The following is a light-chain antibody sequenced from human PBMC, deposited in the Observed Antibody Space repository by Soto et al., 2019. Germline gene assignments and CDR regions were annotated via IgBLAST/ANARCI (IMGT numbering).Light chain of an antibody. J-gene: IGLJ2*01. CDR1: SGHTSYA. V-gene: IGLV4-69*01. Sequence: QSVLTQSPSASASLGASVKLTCTLSSGHTSYAIAWHQQQPQKGPRYLMKLNSDGSHSRGDGLPDRFSGSSSGAERYLTISSLQSEDEGDYYCQTWGTDIYVVFGGGTKVTVL. CDR3: QTWGTDIYVV. CDR2: LNSDGSH.